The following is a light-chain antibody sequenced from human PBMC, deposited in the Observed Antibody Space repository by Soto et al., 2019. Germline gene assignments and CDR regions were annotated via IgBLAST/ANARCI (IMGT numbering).Light chain of an antibody. CDR3: GADHGSGSNFVYV. CDR1: SDYSFYK. Sequence: QLVLTQPPSASASLGASVTLTCTLSSDYSFYKVDWYQLRPGRGPRFVMRVGPNGIVGSRGDGIPDRFSVSGSGLNRYLTIKNIQEEDESDYHCGADHGSGSNFVYVFATGTKLTVL. V-gene: IGLV9-49*03. J-gene: IGLJ1*01. CDR2: VGPNGIVG.